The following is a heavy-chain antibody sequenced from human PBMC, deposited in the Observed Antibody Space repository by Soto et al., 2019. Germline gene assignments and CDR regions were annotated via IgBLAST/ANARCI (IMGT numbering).Heavy chain of an antibody. CDR3: ARGKAYWGRTNCFPFDH. D-gene: IGHD2-21*01. CDR2: IYHSGNT. V-gene: IGHV4-4*02. Sequence: SETLSLTCAVSGDSINSENWWSWVRQPPGKGLEWIGEIYHSGNTNYNPSLRSRLTISVDKSKNQFSLKLTSVTAADTAVYYCARGKAYWGRTNCFPFDHWGQGTLVTVSS. CDR1: GDSINSENW. J-gene: IGHJ4*02.